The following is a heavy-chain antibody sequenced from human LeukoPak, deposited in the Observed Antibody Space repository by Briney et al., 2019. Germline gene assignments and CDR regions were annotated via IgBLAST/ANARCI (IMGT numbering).Heavy chain of an antibody. D-gene: IGHD3-22*01. CDR2: ICPKTNNYAT. Sequence: GGPLRLSCAASGFAFCGSYIHCVREASGKGLEWIGRICPKTNNYATAYAASVKGRFTISRDNAKNSLYLQMNSLRAEDTAVYYCARDKDPDPYKYYYDSSGYTNGWFDPWGQGTLVTVSS. CDR1: GFAFCGSY. J-gene: IGHJ5*02. CDR3: ARDKDPDPYKYYYDSSGYTNGWFDP. V-gene: IGHV3-73*01.